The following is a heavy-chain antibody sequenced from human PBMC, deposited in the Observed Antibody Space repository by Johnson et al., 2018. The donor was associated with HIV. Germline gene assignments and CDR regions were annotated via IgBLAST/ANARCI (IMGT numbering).Heavy chain of an antibody. CDR1: GLSFSNFG. V-gene: IGHV3-33*08. Sequence: QVQLVESGGGVVQPGKSLTLSCVGSGLSFSNFGIHWVRQAPGKGPAWVAVISFDGNLKKYADSVKGRFIISRDNAKNSLYLQMNSLRDEDTAFYYCARGRLISMIVSAGAFDIWGQGTMVTVSS. CDR3: ARGRLISMIVSAGAFDI. D-gene: IGHD3-22*01. CDR2: ISFDGNLK. J-gene: IGHJ3*02.